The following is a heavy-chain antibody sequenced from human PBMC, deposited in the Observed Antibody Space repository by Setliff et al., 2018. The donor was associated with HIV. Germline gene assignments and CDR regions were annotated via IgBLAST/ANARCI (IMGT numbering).Heavy chain of an antibody. CDR2: IHTRGST. Sequence: SETLSLTCSVSSGSVSGYYWGWIRQPPGKKLEWIGYIHTRGSTNYNPSLKSRVTISLDTSNDRFSLRLSSVTAADTAVYYCATHVGDRGSYYYYYMDVWGKGTTVTVSS. J-gene: IGHJ6*03. CDR3: ATHVGDRGSYYYYYMDV. D-gene: IGHD2-15*01. V-gene: IGHV4-59*08. CDR1: SGSVSGYY.